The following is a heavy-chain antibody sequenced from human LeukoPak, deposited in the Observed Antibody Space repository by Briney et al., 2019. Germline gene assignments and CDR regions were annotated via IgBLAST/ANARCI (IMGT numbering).Heavy chain of an antibody. J-gene: IGHJ4*02. Sequence: PGGSLRLSCAASGFTFSSYAMSWVRQAPGKGLEWVSAISGSGGSTYYADSVKGRFTISRDNSKNTLYLQMNSLRAEDTAVYYCAKDLVYYYDSSGYRAPYYFDYWAREPWSPSPQ. V-gene: IGHV3-23*01. CDR1: GFTFSSYA. CDR2: ISGSGGST. D-gene: IGHD3-22*01. CDR3: AKDLVYYYDSSGYRAPYYFDY.